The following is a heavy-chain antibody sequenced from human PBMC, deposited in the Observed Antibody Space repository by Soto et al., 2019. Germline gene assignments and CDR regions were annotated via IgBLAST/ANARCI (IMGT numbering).Heavy chain of an antibody. V-gene: IGHV6-1*01. Sequence: PSRTLSLTCAMSGDSVSGNTASWNWIRQSPSRGLEWLGRTYFRSKWYNDYAVSVKSRIIINPDTSNNQFSLQLNSVTPEDTAVYFCAKGDNLGPKTGYAFDPWGQGIMVTVSS. CDR1: GDSVSGNTAS. J-gene: IGHJ5*02. CDR2: TYFRSKWYN. D-gene: IGHD5-12*01. CDR3: AKGDNLGPKTGYAFDP.